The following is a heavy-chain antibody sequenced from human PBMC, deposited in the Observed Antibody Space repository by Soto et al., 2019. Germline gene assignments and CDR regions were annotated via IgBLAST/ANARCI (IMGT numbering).Heavy chain of an antibody. V-gene: IGHV4-34*01. Sequence: PSETLSLTCAVYGGSFSGYYWSWIRQPPGKGLEWIGEINHSGSTNYNPSLKSRVTISVDTSKNQFSLKLSSVTAADTAVYYCARGITMVRGVIGYGMDVWGQGTTVTVSS. J-gene: IGHJ6*02. CDR3: ARGITMVRGVIGYGMDV. D-gene: IGHD3-10*01. CDR1: GGSFSGYY. CDR2: INHSGST.